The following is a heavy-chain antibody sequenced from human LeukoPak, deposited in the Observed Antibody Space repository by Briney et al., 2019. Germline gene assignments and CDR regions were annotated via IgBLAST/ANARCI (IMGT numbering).Heavy chain of an antibody. CDR2: ISSSGSVT. Sequence: GGSLRLSCAASGFTLSSYEMNWVRQAPGKGLEWVSYISSSGSVTYYADSVKGRFTISRDNAKNSLYLQMNSLRAEDTAVYYCARVGYDWNLFDYWGQGSLVTVSS. CDR3: ARVGYDWNLFDY. CDR1: GFTLSSYE. V-gene: IGHV3-48*03. D-gene: IGHD1-20*01. J-gene: IGHJ4*02.